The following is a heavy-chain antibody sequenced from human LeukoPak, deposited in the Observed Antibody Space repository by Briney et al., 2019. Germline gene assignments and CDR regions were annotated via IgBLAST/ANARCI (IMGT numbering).Heavy chain of an antibody. D-gene: IGHD3-22*01. Sequence: SEILSLTCAVYGGSFSGYYWSWIRQPPGKGLEWIGEINHSGSTNYNPSLKSRVTMSVDTSKNQFSLKLSSVTAADTAVYYCAYYDSSGYRYFDYWGQGTLVTVSS. CDR1: GGSFSGYY. CDR3: AYYDSSGYRYFDY. J-gene: IGHJ4*02. V-gene: IGHV4-34*01. CDR2: INHSGST.